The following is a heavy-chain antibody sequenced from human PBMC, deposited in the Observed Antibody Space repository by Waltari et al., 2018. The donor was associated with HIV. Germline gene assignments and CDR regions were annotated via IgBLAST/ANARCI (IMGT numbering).Heavy chain of an antibody. D-gene: IGHD4-17*01. CDR2: IRSQGNNFAT. V-gene: IGHV3-73*02. CDR1: GFTFCGSA. CDR3: TRGYGDFWGMD. J-gene: IGHJ4*02. Sequence: EVQLVESGGDLVQPGGSLTLSCAASGFTFCGSAMHWVRQASGKGLEWVGHIRSQGNNFATAYTASLKGRFTISRDDSKNTAYLHMNSLTTDDTALYFCTRGYGDFWGMDWGQGTLVTVSS.